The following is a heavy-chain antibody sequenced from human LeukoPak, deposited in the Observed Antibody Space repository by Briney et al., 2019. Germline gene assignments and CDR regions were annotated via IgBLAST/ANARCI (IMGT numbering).Heavy chain of an antibody. J-gene: IGHJ4*02. CDR2: IYYSGST. Sequence: SETLSLTCTVSGGSISSSSYYWGWIRQPPGKGLEWIGSIYYSGSTYYNPSLKSRVTISVDTSKNQFSLKLSSVTAADTAVYYCARDLRERGSYEIYYFDYWGQGTLVTVSS. CDR1: GGSISSSSYY. CDR3: ARDLRERGSYEIYYFDY. D-gene: IGHD1-26*01. V-gene: IGHV4-39*07.